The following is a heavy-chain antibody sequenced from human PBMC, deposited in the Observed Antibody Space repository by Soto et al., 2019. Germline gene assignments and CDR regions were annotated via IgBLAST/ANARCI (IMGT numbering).Heavy chain of an antibody. Sequence: QVQLQQCGAGLLKPSETLSLTCAVYGGSFSGYYWSWIRQPPGKGLEWIWEINHSGSTNYNPSLKSRVTISVDTSKNQFSLKLSSVTAADTAVYYCARIGWSGRDYWGQGTLVTVSS. J-gene: IGHJ4*02. CDR1: GGSFSGYY. V-gene: IGHV4-34*01. CDR3: ARIGWSGRDY. D-gene: IGHD3-3*01. CDR2: INHSGST.